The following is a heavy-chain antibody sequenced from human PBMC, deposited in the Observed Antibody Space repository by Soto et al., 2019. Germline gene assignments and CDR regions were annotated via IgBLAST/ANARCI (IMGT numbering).Heavy chain of an antibody. V-gene: IGHV3-30-3*01. Sequence: QVHLEESGGGVVQPGTSLRLSCVASGFTFSSYGMHWVRQAPGKGLEWVAVIPNTENKKYYADSVKGRFTISRDNSQNTVFLQMDSLMSEDTAMYYCARTAGGRVRGALDIWGQGTLVTVS. D-gene: IGHD6-13*01. CDR1: GFTFSSYG. J-gene: IGHJ3*02. CDR2: IPNTENKK. CDR3: ARTAGGRVRGALDI.